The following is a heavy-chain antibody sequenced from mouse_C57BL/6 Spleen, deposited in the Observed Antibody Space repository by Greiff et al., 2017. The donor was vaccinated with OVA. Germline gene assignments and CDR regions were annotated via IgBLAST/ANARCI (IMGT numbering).Heavy chain of an antibody. J-gene: IGHJ3*01. CDR1: GFTFSDYG. V-gene: IGHV5-17*01. CDR3: ARSYYYGRAWFAY. Sequence: EVHLVESGGGLVKPGGSLKLSCAASGFTFSDYGMHWVRQAPEKGLEWVAYISSGSSTIYYADTVKGRFTISRDNAKNTLFLQMTRLRSEDTAMYYCARSYYYGRAWFAYWGQGTLVTVSA. CDR2: ISSGSSTI. D-gene: IGHD1-1*01.